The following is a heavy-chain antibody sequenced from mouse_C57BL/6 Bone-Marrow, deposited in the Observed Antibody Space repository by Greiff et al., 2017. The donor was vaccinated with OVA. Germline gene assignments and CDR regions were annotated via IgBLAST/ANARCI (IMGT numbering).Heavy chain of an antibody. D-gene: IGHD1-1*01. CDR1: GFTFSAYY. J-gene: IGHJ4*01. Sequence: EVMLVESGGGLVQPGGSLKLSCAASGFTFSAYYMYWVRQTPEKRLEWVASLSNGGGSTSYPDTVKGRFTISRDNAKNTLYLQMSRLKSEDTAMYYCARQTYYYGSSYYAMDYWGQGTSVTVSS. CDR3: ARQTYYYGSSYYAMDY. V-gene: IGHV5-12*01. CDR2: LSNGGGST.